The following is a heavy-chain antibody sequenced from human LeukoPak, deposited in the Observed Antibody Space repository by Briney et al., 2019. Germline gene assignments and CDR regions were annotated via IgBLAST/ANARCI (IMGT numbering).Heavy chain of an antibody. V-gene: IGHV6-1*01. J-gene: IGHJ5*02. Sequence: SQTLSLTCAISGDSVSNKSAAWNWMGPSPSRGLESLGRTYYTSRWNNEYSESVKSRITLSPDTSKNQFSLQINSVTPEDTAVYYCAREFFASGWASWGQGTLVTVSS. CDR3: AREFFASGWAS. CDR1: GDSVSNKSAA. CDR2: TYYTSRWNN. D-gene: IGHD6-19*01.